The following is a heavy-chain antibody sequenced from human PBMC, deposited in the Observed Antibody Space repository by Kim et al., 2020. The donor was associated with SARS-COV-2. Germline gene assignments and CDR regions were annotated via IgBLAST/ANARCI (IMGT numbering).Heavy chain of an antibody. Sequence: GESLKISCKASGYSFTRHWIGWVRQMPGKGLEWMGIIQPGDSDIRYTPSFQGQVTISADKSISTAYLQWSSLQASDTAMYYCARRMCCGNLDGMDVWGQGTAVTVSS. V-gene: IGHV5-51*01. D-gene: IGHD2-21*01. CDR1: GYSFTRHW. J-gene: IGHJ6*02. CDR2: IQPGDSDI. CDR3: ARRMCCGNLDGMDV.